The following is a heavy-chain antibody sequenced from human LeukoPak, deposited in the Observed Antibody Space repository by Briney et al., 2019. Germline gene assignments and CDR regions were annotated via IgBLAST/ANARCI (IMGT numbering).Heavy chain of an antibody. V-gene: IGHV3-23*01. CDR2: ISGSGGST. J-gene: IGHJ4*02. CDR1: GFTFSSYA. Sequence: TGGSLRLSCAASGFTFSSYAMSWVRQAPGKGLEWVSAISGSGGSTYYADSVKGRFTISRDNSKNTLYLQMNSLRAEDSAVYYCAKSRVRGVYYFDYWGQGTLVTVSS. D-gene: IGHD3-10*02. CDR3: AKSRVRGVYYFDY.